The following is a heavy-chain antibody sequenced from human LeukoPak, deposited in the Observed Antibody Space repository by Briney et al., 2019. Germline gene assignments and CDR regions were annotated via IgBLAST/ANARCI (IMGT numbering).Heavy chain of an antibody. J-gene: IGHJ4*02. CDR2: INPNSGGT. D-gene: IGHD4-23*01. Sequence: ASVKVSCKASGYTFTSYYMHWVRQAPGQGLEWMGWINPNSGGTNYAQKFQGRVTMTRDTSISTAYMELSRLRSDDTAVYYCARDLVYGGNSVDYWGQGTLVTVSS. CDR3: ARDLVYGGNSVDY. V-gene: IGHV1-2*02. CDR1: GYTFTSYY.